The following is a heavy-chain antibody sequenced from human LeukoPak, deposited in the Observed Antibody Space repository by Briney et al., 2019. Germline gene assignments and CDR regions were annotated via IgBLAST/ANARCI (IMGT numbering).Heavy chain of an antibody. V-gene: IGHV4-39*02. J-gene: IGHJ4*02. CDR3: AREGPIQFLEQIDF. CDR1: GDSIGTSNSY. CDR2: IYYSGNT. D-gene: IGHD3-3*01. Sequence: PSETLSLTCTVSGDSIGTSNSYWGWIRQPPGKGLEWIGSIYYSGNTYYNASLKSRVTISVDTSKNQFSLKLTSLKAADTAVYYCAREGPIQFLEQIDFWGQGSLVTVSS.